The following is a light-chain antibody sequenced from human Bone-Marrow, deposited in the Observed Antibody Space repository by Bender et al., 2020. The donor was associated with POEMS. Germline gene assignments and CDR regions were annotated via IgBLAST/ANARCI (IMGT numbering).Light chain of an antibody. CDR1: SRDVGGYNY. CDR3: CSYGGTYTSI. V-gene: IGLV2-11*01. Sequence: QSALTQPPSASGSPGQSVTISCIGSSRDVGGYNYVSWYQQHPGEAPKVVIYDVSKRPSGVPDRFSGSKSGNMASLTISGLQADDEADYYCCSYGGTYTSIFGSGTKVSVL. J-gene: IGLJ1*01. CDR2: DVS.